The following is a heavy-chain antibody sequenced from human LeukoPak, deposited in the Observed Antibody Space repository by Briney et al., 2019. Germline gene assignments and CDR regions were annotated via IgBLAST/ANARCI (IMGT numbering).Heavy chain of an antibody. CDR2: ISSSSSYI. D-gene: IGHD5-18*01. Sequence: GGSLRLSCAASGFTFSNYNMNWVRQAPGKGLEWVSSISSSSSYIYYADSVKGRFTISRDNSENTLYLQMNSLRAEDTAVYYCARDRGYSYGHPFDYWGQGTLVTVSS. J-gene: IGHJ4*02. CDR3: ARDRGYSYGHPFDY. V-gene: IGHV3-21*01. CDR1: GFTFSNYN.